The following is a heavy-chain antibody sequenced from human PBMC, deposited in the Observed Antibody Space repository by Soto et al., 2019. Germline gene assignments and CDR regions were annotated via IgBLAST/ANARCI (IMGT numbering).Heavy chain of an antibody. Sequence: GGSLRLSCAASGFTFSSYWMSWVRQAPGKGLEWVANIKQDGSEKYYVDSVKGRFTISRDNAKNSLYLQMNSLRAEDTAVYYCARGCPYYYGSGSYYYLDYWGQGTLVTVSS. D-gene: IGHD3-10*01. J-gene: IGHJ4*02. CDR2: IKQDGSEK. V-gene: IGHV3-7*03. CDR1: GFTFSSYW. CDR3: ARGCPYYYGSGSYYYLDY.